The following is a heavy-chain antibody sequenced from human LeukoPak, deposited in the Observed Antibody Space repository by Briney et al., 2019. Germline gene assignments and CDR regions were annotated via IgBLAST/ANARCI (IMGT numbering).Heavy chain of an antibody. Sequence: GGSLRLSCAASGFTFSSYSMHWVRQAPGKGLEWVSSISSSSSYIYYADSVKGRFTISRDNAKNSLYLQMNSLRAEDTAVYYCARDQDSGWYGYWGQGTLVTVSS. CDR3: ARDQDSGWYGY. V-gene: IGHV3-21*01. J-gene: IGHJ4*02. CDR1: GFTFSSYS. D-gene: IGHD6-19*01. CDR2: ISSSSSYI.